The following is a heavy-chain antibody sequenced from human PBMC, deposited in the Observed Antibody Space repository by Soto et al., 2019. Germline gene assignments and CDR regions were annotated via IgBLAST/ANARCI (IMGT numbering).Heavy chain of an antibody. D-gene: IGHD6-19*01. CDR1: GFTFSSYA. Sequence: QVQLVESGGGVVQPGRSLRLSCAASGFTFSSYAMHWVRQAPGKGLEWVAVISYDGSNKYYADSVKGRFTISRDNSKNTLYLQMNSRRAEDTAVYYCARDPPLAIAVAGTYFDYWGQGTLVTVSS. V-gene: IGHV3-30-3*01. CDR2: ISYDGSNK. CDR3: ARDPPLAIAVAGTYFDY. J-gene: IGHJ4*02.